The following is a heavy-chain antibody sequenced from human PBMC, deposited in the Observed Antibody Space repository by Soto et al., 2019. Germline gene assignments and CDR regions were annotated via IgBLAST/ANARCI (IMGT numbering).Heavy chain of an antibody. CDR1: GFTFSNDW. J-gene: IGHJ4*02. V-gene: IGHV3-74*01. CDR3: ARGPRGVYGNDY. Sequence: EVQLVESGGGLVQPGGSLRLSCAASGFTFSNDWMHWVRQAAGKGLVWVSRINMDGSSTNYADSVKGRFTIYRDNAKNTLYLQMNRRRVDETAIYFCARGPRGVYGNDYWGQGALVTVSS. D-gene: IGHD2-8*02. CDR2: INMDGSST.